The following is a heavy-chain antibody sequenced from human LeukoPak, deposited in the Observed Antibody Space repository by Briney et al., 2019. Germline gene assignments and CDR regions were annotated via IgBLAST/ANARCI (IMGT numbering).Heavy chain of an antibody. CDR1: VGSISSYY. V-gene: IGHV4-59*01. Sequence: SETLSLTCTVSVGSISSYYWSWIRQPPWKGLEWVGYIYYSGSTNYNPSLKSRVTISVDTSKNQFSLKLSSVTAADTAVYYCARFNPSGYDSSGYILYYYYGMDVWGQGTTVTVSS. D-gene: IGHD3-22*01. CDR3: ARFNPSGYDSSGYILYYYYGMDV. CDR2: IYYSGST. J-gene: IGHJ6*02.